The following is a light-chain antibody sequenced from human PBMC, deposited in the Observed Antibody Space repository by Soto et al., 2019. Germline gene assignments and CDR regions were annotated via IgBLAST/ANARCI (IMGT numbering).Light chain of an antibody. CDR3: SSYAGSNNLV. V-gene: IGLV2-8*01. Sequence: QSALTQPPSASGSPGQSLTISCTGTSSDVGGYNYVFWYQQHPGKAPKLMIYEVSKRPSGVPDRFSGSKSGNTASLTVSGLQAEDEADYYCSSYAGSNNLVFGGGTKVTVL. J-gene: IGLJ2*01. CDR1: SSDVGGYNY. CDR2: EVS.